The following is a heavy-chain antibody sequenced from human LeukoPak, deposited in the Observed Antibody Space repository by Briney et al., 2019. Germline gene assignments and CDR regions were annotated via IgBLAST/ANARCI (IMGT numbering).Heavy chain of an antibody. V-gene: IGHV4-34*01. CDR1: GGSFSGFY. CDR2: IIHSGST. CDR3: ARGWASSWNKYFQH. Sequence: SETLSLTCTVYGGSFSGFYWTWIRQPPAKGLEWIGEIIHSGSTNYNPSLTSRVTISVGTSKNQFSLKLSSLTAADTAVYYCARGWASSWNKYFQHWGQGTLVTVSS. J-gene: IGHJ1*01. D-gene: IGHD6-13*01.